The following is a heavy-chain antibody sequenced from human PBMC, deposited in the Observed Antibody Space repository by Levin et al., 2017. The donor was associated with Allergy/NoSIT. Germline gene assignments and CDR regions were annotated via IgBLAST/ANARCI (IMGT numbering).Heavy chain of an antibody. CDR1: GFSLSNARMG. V-gene: IGHV2-26*01. Sequence: SGPTLVKPTETLTLTCTVSGFSLSNARMGVSWIRQPPGKALEWLAHIFSNDEKSYSTSLKSRLTISKDTSKSQVVLTMTNMDPVDTATYYCARIRRIAVAGMWFDPWGQGTLVTVSS. J-gene: IGHJ5*02. CDR3: ARIRRIAVAGMWFDP. D-gene: IGHD6-19*01. CDR2: IFSNDEK.